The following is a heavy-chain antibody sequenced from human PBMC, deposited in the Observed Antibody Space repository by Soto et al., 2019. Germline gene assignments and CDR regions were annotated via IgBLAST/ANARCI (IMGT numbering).Heavy chain of an antibody. CDR2: IIPILGIA. CDR1: GGTFSSYT. D-gene: IGHD3-3*01. J-gene: IGHJ6*03. V-gene: IGHV1-69*02. CDR3: ASGTIFGVVDYYYYMDV. Sequence: ASVKVSCKASGGTFSSYTISWVRQAPGQGLEWMGRIIPILGIANYAQKFQGRVTITADKSTSTAYMELSSLRSEDTAVYYCASGTIFGVVDYYYYMDVWGKGTTVTVSS.